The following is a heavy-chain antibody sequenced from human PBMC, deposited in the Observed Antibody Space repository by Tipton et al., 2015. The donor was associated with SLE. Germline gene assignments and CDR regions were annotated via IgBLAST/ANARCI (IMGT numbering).Heavy chain of an antibody. CDR1: GFTFSSYS. CDR2: ITTSSSFL. V-gene: IGHV3-21*04. D-gene: IGHD2-2*01. CDR3: ARAGGQYCSSTSCFSVDS. J-gene: IGHJ4*02. Sequence: SLRLSCAASGFTFSSYSMNWVRQAPGKGLEWVSSITTSSSFLYYADSVKGRFTISRHNSRNTLSLQMNSLRVEDTAIYYCARAGGQYCSSTSCFSVDSWGQGTLVTVSS.